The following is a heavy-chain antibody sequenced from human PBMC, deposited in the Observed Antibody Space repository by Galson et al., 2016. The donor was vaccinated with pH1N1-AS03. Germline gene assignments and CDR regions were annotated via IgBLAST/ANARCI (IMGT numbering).Heavy chain of an antibody. Sequence: SLRLSCAASGFTFSTFAMYWVRQAPGKGLEWVALISFDGNNKFYADSLRGRFTISRENSKSTLYLDTNSLTTEGTAMYYCATAPGGVNVWGQGTMVTVSS. CDR1: GFTFSTFA. D-gene: IGHD3-10*01. J-gene: IGHJ6*02. CDR2: ISFDGNNK. CDR3: ATAPGGVNV. V-gene: IGHV3-30*04.